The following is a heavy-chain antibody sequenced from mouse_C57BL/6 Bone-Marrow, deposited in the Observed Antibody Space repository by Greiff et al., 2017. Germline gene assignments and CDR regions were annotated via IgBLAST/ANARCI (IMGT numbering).Heavy chain of an antibody. CDR1: GFSLSTSGMG. J-gene: IGHJ4*01. D-gene: IGHD2-4*01. Sequence: QVTLKVCGPGILQSSQTLSLTCSFSGFSLSTSGMGVSWIRHPSGKGLEWLAHIYWDDDKRYNPSLKSRLTISKDTSRNQVCRKITSVDTADTATYYCARSYDYEGYAMYYWGQGTSVTVSS. CDR3: ARSYDYEGYAMYY. V-gene: IGHV8-12*01. CDR2: IYWDDDK.